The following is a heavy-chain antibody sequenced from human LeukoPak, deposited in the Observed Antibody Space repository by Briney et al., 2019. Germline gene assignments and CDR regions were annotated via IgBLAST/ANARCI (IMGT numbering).Heavy chain of an antibody. J-gene: IGHJ6*03. CDR3: ARDNPSGYYYYYMDV. D-gene: IGHD1-14*01. CDR1: GGSISSSSYY. V-gene: IGHV4-39*07. CDR2: IYYSGST. Sequence: SETLSLTCTVSGGSISSSSYYWGWIRQPPGKGLEWIGSIYYSGSTYYNPSLKSRVTISVDTSKNQFSLKLSSVTAADTAVYYCARDNPSGYYYYYMDVWGKGTTVTVSS.